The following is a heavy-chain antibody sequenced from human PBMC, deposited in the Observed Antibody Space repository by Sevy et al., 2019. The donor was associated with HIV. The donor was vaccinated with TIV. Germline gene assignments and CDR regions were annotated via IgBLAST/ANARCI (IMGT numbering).Heavy chain of an antibody. CDR1: GFSLNNYW. V-gene: IGHV3-7*01. J-gene: IGHJ4*02. CDR3: VRAIAEDGSI. D-gene: IGHD6-13*01. Sequence: GGSLRLSCVASGFSLNNYWMNWVRQAPGKGLEWVANINQDGSVKYYVESVRGRFTISRDNARNLVFLQMSSLRVYDSALYYCVRAIAEDGSIWSQATLVTVSS. CDR2: INQDGSVK.